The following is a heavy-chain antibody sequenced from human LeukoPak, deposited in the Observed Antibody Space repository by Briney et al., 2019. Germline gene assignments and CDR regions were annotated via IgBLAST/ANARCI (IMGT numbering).Heavy chain of an antibody. CDR2: IYCSGST. J-gene: IGHJ4*02. Sequence: SETLSLTCTVSGGSISSYYWSWIRQPPGKGLEWIGYIYCSGSTNYNPSLKSRVTISVDTSKNQFSLKLSSVTAADTAVYYCARGYSSGWYVPFDYWGQGTLVTVSS. D-gene: IGHD6-19*01. CDR1: GGSISSYY. CDR3: ARGYSSGWYVPFDY. V-gene: IGHV4-59*01.